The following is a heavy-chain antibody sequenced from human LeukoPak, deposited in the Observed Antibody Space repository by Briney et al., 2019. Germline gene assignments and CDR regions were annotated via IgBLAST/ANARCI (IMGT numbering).Heavy chain of an antibody. CDR2: INPSGDST. D-gene: IGHD3-10*01. CDR1: GYTFTSYD. V-gene: IGHV1-46*01. CDR3: GRVVGGNYYGSETDDY. Sequence: ASVKVSCKASGYTFTSYDMHWVRQAPGQGLEWMGIINPSGDSTSYAQKFQGRVTMTRDTSISTAYMELSRLTSDDTAVYYCGRVVGGNYYGSETDDYWGQGTLVTVSS. J-gene: IGHJ4*02.